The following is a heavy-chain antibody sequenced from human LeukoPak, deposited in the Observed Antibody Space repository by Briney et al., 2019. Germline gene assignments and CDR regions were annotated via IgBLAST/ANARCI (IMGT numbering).Heavy chain of an antibody. CDR3: VKDDGWVQYAN. Sequence: GGSLRLSCAASGFTFSDYYMNWVRQAPGKGLEWVSGIRTDGVTTYYADSVKGRFIISRDNSKNTVYLQMNSLSAEDAAVYYCVKDDGWVQYANWGQGTLVTVSS. CDR2: IRTDGVTT. CDR1: GFTFSDYY. D-gene: IGHD5-24*01. J-gene: IGHJ4*02. V-gene: IGHV3-23*01.